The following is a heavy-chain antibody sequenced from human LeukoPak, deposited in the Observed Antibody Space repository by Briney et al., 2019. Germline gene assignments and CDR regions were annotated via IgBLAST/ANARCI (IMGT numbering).Heavy chain of an antibody. CDR3: AKLRGSGWYYFDY. CDR2: FDPEDGET. CDR1: GYTLTELS. V-gene: IGHV1-24*01. J-gene: IGHJ4*02. D-gene: IGHD6-19*01. Sequence: ASVKVSCKVSGYTLTELSMHWVRHAPGKGLEWMGGFDPEDGETIYAQKFQGRVTMTEDTSTDTAYMELSSLRSEDTAAYYCAKLRGSGWYYFDYWGQGTLVTVSS.